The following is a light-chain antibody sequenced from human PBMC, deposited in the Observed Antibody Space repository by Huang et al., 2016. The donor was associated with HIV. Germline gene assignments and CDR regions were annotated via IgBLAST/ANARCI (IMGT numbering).Light chain of an antibody. Sequence: EIVMTQSPAILSVSPGERATLSCRASQSVGRNLAWYQHKPGQAPRLIMYGASPRGTGVPARFSGSGSGTECTLTISGLQSEDFAVYFCQQYNHWLALTFGGGTKVDIK. CDR3: QQYNHWLALT. V-gene: IGKV3-15*01. CDR1: QSVGRN. CDR2: GAS. J-gene: IGKJ4*01.